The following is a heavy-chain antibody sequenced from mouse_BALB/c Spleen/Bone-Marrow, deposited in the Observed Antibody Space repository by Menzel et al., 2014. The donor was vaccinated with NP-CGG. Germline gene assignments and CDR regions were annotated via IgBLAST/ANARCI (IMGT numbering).Heavy chain of an antibody. CDR1: GFSLTGYG. CDR2: IWGDGST. J-gene: IGHJ3*01. Sequence: QVQLKDSGAGLVAPSQSLSITCTVSGFSLTGYGVNWVCQPPGKGLEWLGMIWGDGSTDYNSAFKSRLCISKDNSKSQVLLKMNRLQTDDTARYYCARDLWGFNYWGQGTLVTVSA. V-gene: IGHV2-6-7*01. CDR3: ARDLWGFNY. D-gene: IGHD6-2*01.